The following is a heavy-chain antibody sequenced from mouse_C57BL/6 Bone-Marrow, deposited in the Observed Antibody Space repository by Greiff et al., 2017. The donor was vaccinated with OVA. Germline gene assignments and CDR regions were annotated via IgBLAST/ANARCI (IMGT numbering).Heavy chain of an antibody. V-gene: IGHV1-55*01. CDR2: IYPGSGST. Sequence: QVQLQQPGAELVKPGASVKMSCKASGYTFTSYWITWVKQRPGQGLEWIGDIYPGSGSTNYNEKFKSKATLTVDTSSSTAYMQLSSLTSEDSAVXYCAYSTVVPDGCFDVWGTGTTVTVSS. CDR3: AYSTVVPDGCFDV. CDR1: GYTFTSYW. J-gene: IGHJ1*03. D-gene: IGHD1-1*01.